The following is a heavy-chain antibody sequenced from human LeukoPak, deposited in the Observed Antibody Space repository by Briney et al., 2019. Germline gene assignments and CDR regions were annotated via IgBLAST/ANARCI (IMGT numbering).Heavy chain of an antibody. V-gene: IGHV4-4*07. D-gene: IGHD2-15*01. CDR3: ASTQTAPGYCSGGSCYWALDY. Sequence: SETLSLTCTVSGGSISSYYWSWIRQPAGKGPEWIGRIYTSGSTNYNPSLKSRVTMSVDTSKNQFSLKLSSVTAADTAVYYCASTQTAPGYCSGGSCYWALDYWGQGTLVTVSS. CDR1: GGSISSYY. CDR2: IYTSGST. J-gene: IGHJ4*02.